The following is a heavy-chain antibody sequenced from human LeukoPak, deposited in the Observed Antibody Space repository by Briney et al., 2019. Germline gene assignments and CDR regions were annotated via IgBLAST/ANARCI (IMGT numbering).Heavy chain of an antibody. D-gene: IGHD6-13*01. CDR1: GFTFSSYW. CDR3: TRDGTGYQFY. Sequence: GGSLRLSCAVSGFTFSSYWMHWVRQAPGKGLVWVSHINPDGISTTYADSVKGRFTISTDNAKNTLYLQMNSLRVEDTAVYYCTRDGTGYQFYWGQGTLVTVSS. V-gene: IGHV3-74*01. CDR2: INPDGIST. J-gene: IGHJ4*02.